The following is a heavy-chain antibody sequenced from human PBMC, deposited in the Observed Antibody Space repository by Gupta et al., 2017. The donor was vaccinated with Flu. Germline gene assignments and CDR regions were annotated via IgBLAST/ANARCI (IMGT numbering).Heavy chain of an antibody. CDR2: ISGSGDST. V-gene: IGHV3-23*04. CDR1: GFIFTTYA. J-gene: IGHJ5*02. Sequence: EVQLVVSGGGLVHPGGSLRLSCAAVGFIFTTYAMTWVRQAPGKGLEWVSGISGSGDSTYYAVSVKVRFTISRDNSKTILYLQMRRLSAEATAVYDCSKDVPVARGYYYGAGCVPWGQGTLGTGS. CDR3: SKDVPVARGYYYGAGCVP. D-gene: IGHD3-22*01.